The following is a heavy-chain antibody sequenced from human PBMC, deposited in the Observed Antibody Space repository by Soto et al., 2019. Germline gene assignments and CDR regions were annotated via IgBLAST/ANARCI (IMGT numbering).Heavy chain of an antibody. CDR1: GFTFSSYA. D-gene: IGHD3-22*01. CDR3: AKRPTYYYDSSGYFDY. J-gene: IGHJ4*02. CDR2: ISGRGGST. V-gene: IGHV3-23*01. Sequence: GGSLRLSCAASGFTFSSYAMSWVRQAPGKGLKWVSAISGRGGSTYYADSVKGRFTISRDNSKNTLYLQMNSLRAEDTAVYYCAKRPTYYYDSSGYFDYWGQGTLVTVSS.